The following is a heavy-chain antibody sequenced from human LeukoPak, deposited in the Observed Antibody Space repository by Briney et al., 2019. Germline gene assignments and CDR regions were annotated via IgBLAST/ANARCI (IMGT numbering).Heavy chain of an antibody. CDR2: IYSGGST. Sequence: GGSLRLSCAASGLTVSSNYMSWVRQAPGKGLEWVSVIYSGGSTYYADSVKGRFTISRDNSKNTLYLQMNSLRAEDTAVYYCAREIAARGYNWFDPWGQGTLVTVSS. CDR3: AREIAARGYNWFDP. J-gene: IGHJ5*02. D-gene: IGHD6-6*01. CDR1: GLTVSSNY. V-gene: IGHV3-53*01.